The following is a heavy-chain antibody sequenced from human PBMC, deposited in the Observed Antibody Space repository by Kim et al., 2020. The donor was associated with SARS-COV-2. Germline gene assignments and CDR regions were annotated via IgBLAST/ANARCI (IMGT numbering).Heavy chain of an antibody. J-gene: IGHJ3*02. CDR2: IKQDGSEK. Sequence: GGSLRLSCAASGFTFSSYWMSWVRQAPGKGLEWVANIKQDGSEKYYVDSVKGRFTISRDNAKNSLYLQMNSLRAEDTAVYYCASPLWFGEFLDAFDIWGQGTMVTVSS. CDR3: ASPLWFGEFLDAFDI. CDR1: GFTFSSYW. D-gene: IGHD3-10*01. V-gene: IGHV3-7*03.